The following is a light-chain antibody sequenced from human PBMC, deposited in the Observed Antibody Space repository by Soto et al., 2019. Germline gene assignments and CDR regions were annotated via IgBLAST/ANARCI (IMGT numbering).Light chain of an antibody. Sequence: QSALTQPASVSGSPGQSITISCTGTRSDIGGYDYVSWYQQHPGKAPKLMIFEVSNRPTGVPDRFSGSKSGNTASLTISGLQAEDEADYHCCSFAGSYTFAVFGGGTKLTVL. J-gene: IGLJ2*01. CDR1: RSDIGGYDY. V-gene: IGLV2-11*01. CDR3: CSFAGSYTFAV. CDR2: EVS.